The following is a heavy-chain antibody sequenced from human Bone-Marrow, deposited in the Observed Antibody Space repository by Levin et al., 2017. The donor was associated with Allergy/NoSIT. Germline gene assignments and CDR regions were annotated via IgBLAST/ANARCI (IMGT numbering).Heavy chain of an antibody. V-gene: IGHV3-66*01. Sequence: GGSLRLSCAASGISVSNNHMSWVRQAPGKGLECVAGIYSGGDTYQSDSVKSRFTVSRDNSKNTVYLHMSNLRGDDTAVYYCARGYNSGLSFGWGQGTLVTVSS. D-gene: IGHD6-19*01. J-gene: IGHJ4*02. CDR1: GISVSNNH. CDR2: IYSGGDT. CDR3: ARGYNSGLSFG.